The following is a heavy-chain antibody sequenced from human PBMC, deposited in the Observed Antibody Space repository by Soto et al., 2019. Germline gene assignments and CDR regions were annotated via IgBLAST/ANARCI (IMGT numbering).Heavy chain of an antibody. D-gene: IGHD3-10*01. V-gene: IGHV3-7*01. Sequence: EVQLVESGGGLVQPGGSLRLSCAASGFTFSSYCMSWVRQAPGKGLEWVANIKEDGSEKYYVDSVKGRFTISRDNAKNSLYLQMNSLRAEDTAVYYCARGWFGEPWGQGTLVTVSS. CDR3: ARGWFGEP. J-gene: IGHJ5*02. CDR1: GFTFSSYC. CDR2: IKEDGSEK.